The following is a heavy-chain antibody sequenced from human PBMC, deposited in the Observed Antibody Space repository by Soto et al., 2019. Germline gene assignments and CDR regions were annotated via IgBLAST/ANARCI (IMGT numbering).Heavy chain of an antibody. CDR1: GFTFSIFA. CDR3: AKDRVNHNSVWDPFDI. V-gene: IGHV3-23*01. Sequence: EVQLLESGGGLVQPGGSLRLSCAASGFTFSIFALSWVRQAQGRGLEWVSGMGGSNDDTYYADSVKGRFTISRDNSKNTLFLQMNSLRAEDTAVYYCAKDRVNHNSVWDPFDIWGQGTMVTVSS. J-gene: IGHJ3*02. D-gene: IGHD1-20*01. CDR2: MGGSNDDT.